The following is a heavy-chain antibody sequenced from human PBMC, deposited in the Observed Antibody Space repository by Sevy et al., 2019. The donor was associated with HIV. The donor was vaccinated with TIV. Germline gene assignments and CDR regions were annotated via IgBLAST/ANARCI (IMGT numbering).Heavy chain of an antibody. J-gene: IGHJ5*01. CDR2: IGGSDERT. Sequence: GGSLRLSCAASGFSFSSYTMAWVRQAPGKGLEWVSSIGGSDERTFYAGPVKGRFTISRDNSKNALHLQMNSLRVEDTAVYYCAKDYGDFRNWFDSWGQGTLVTVSS. CDR1: GFSFSSYT. D-gene: IGHD4-17*01. V-gene: IGHV3-23*01. CDR3: AKDYGDFRNWFDS.